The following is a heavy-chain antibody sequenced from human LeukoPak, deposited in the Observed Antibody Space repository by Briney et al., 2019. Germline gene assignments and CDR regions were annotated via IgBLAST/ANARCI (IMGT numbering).Heavy chain of an antibody. CDR2: IYYSGTT. J-gene: IGHJ6*03. CDR3: ARPPYYYMDV. V-gene: IGHV4-39*01. CDR1: GGSISTNTYY. Sequence: SETLSLTCTVSGGSISTNTYYWGWLRQPPGQGLEWIGTIYYSGTTYYNPSLNSRVPISVDTSKNQFSLKLTSVTAADTAVYYCARPPYYYMDVWGKGTTVTVSS.